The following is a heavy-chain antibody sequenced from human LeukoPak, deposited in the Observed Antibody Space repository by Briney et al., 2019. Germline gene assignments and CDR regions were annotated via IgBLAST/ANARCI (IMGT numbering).Heavy chain of an antibody. CDR2: IDTSGRTV. CDR3: AKYAGSLPFDY. D-gene: IGHD3-10*01. CDR1: GFTFSAYC. J-gene: IGHJ4*02. V-gene: IGHV3-48*01. Sequence: GGSLRLSCGVSGFTFSAYCMNWVRQAPGQGLEWISYIDTSGRTVYYADSVRGRFTISRDNAKNSLFLQMNSLRAEDTAVYYCAKYAGSLPFDYWGQGTLVTVSS.